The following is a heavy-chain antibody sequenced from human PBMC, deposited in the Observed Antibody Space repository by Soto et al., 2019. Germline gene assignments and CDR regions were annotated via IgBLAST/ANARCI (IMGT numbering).Heavy chain of an antibody. J-gene: IGHJ4*02. V-gene: IGHV3-23*01. CDR2: ISGSGGST. CDR1: GFTFSSYA. Sequence: GGSLRLSCAASGFTFSSYAMSWVRQAPGKGLEWVSAISGSGGSTYYADSVKGRLTISRDNSKNTLYLQMNSLRAEDTAVYYCAKSDYDFWSGYYFDYWGQGTLVTVSS. D-gene: IGHD3-3*01. CDR3: AKSDYDFWSGYYFDY.